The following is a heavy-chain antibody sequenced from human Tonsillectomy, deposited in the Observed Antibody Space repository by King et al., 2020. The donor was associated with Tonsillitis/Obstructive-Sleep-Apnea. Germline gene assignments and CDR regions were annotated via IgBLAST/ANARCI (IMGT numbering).Heavy chain of an antibody. J-gene: IGHJ6*03. CDR1: GFTFGDYA. Sequence: VQLVESGGGLVKPGRSLRLSCTASGFTFGDYALTWFRQAPGKGLEWVGFIRTKTDGATTEYAASVKGRLTISRDDSNSVAFLQMNSLKTDDTAVYYCTREELWPYCYYYNYMDIWGRGTQVTVSS. V-gene: IGHV3-49*05. CDR3: TREELWPYCYYYNYMDI. D-gene: IGHD1-7*01. CDR2: IRTKTDGATT.